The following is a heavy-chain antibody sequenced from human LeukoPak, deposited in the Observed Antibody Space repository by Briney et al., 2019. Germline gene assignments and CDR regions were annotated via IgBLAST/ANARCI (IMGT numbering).Heavy chain of an antibody. Sequence: KSSETLSLTCTVSGGSIRSSSYYWGWIRQPPGKGLEWIGSIYYSGSTYYNPSLKSRVTISVDTSKNQFSLKLSSVTAADTAVYYCAIVGATTSSYYYYYMDVWGKGTTVTVSS. J-gene: IGHJ6*03. CDR1: GGSIRSSSYY. CDR3: AIVGATTSSYYYYYMDV. CDR2: IYYSGST. V-gene: IGHV4-39*01. D-gene: IGHD1-26*01.